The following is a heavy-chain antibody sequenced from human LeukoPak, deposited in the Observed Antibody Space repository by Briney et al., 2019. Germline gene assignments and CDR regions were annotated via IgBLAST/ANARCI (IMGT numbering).Heavy chain of an antibody. J-gene: IGHJ4*02. Sequence: SETLSLTCTVSGGSISSSSYYWGWIRQPPGKGLEWIGSIYYSGSTYYNPSLKSRVTISVDTSKNQFSLKLSSVTAADTAVYYCARDDHLGYDILTGRGGFDYWGQGTLVTVSS. D-gene: IGHD3-9*01. CDR1: GGSISSSSYY. CDR3: ARDDHLGYDILTGRGGFDY. V-gene: IGHV4-39*07. CDR2: IYYSGST.